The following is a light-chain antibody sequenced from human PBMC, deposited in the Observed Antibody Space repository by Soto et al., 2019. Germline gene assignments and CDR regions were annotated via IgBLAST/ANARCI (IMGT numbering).Light chain of an antibody. Sequence: QSALTQPASVSGSPGQSITISCTGTSSDGGSYNLVSWYQQHPGKAPKLMIYEVSKRPSGVSNRFSGSKSGNTASLTISGLQAEDEADYYCCSYAGSSTFPYVFGTGTKVTVL. CDR2: EVS. CDR3: CSYAGSSTFPYV. J-gene: IGLJ1*01. CDR1: SSDGGSYNL. V-gene: IGLV2-23*02.